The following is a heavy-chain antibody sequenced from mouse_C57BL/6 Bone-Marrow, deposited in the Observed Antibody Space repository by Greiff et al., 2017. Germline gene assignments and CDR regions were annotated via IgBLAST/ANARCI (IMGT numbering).Heavy chain of an antibody. CDR2: INPGSGST. Sequence: QVQLQQPGAELVKPGASVKMSCKASGYTFTSYWITWVKQRPGQGLEWIGYINPGSGSTNYTEKFTSKATLTVEPSASTAYMQLSSLPSEDSAVYYGARPYYIYYWYFEVWGTGTTVTVSS. CDR3: ARPYYIYYWYFEV. V-gene: IGHV1-55*01. D-gene: IGHD2-12*01. J-gene: IGHJ1*03. CDR1: GYTFTSYW.